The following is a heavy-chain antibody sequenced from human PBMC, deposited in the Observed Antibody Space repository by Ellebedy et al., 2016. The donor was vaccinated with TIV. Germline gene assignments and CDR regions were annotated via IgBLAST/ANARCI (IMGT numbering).Heavy chain of an antibody. CDR1: GSSISSGYY. Sequence: MPGGSLRLSCSVSGSSISSGYYWNWIRQSPGKGLEWIGYISDSGSTSYNPSFKSRVTISADTSKNELSLKLSSITAADTAVYYCTRRGFCDYWGQGTLVTVSS. V-gene: IGHV4-38-2*02. D-gene: IGHD3-10*01. CDR2: ISDSGST. J-gene: IGHJ4*02. CDR3: TRRGFCDY.